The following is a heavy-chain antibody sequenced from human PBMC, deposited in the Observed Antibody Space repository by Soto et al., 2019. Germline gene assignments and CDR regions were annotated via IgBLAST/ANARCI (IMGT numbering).Heavy chain of an antibody. D-gene: IGHD5-18*01. J-gene: IGHJ6*02. CDR2: IYYSGST. CDR3: ARHPDTVMDYYYYYGMDV. Sequence: SETLSLTCTVSGGSISSSSYYWGWIRQPPGKGLEWIGSIYYSGSTYYNPSLKSRVTISVDTSKNQFSLKLSSVTAADTAVYYCARHPDTVMDYYYYYGMDVWGQGTTVTVSS. CDR1: GGSISSSSYY. V-gene: IGHV4-39*01.